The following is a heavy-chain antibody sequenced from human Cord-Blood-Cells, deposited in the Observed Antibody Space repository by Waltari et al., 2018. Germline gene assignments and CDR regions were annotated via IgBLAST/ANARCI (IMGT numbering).Heavy chain of an antibody. D-gene: IGHD1-26*01. J-gene: IGHJ4*02. CDR2: ISGRGGST. CDR3: AKDRSGSYPHDY. CDR1: GFTFSSYA. V-gene: IGHV3-23*01. Sequence: EVQLLESGGGLVQPGGSLRLSCAASGFTFSSYAMSWVRQAPGKGLEWVSAISGRGGSTYYADAVKGRFTISRDNSKNTLYLQMNSLRAEDTAVYYCAKDRSGSYPHDYWGQGTLVTVSS.